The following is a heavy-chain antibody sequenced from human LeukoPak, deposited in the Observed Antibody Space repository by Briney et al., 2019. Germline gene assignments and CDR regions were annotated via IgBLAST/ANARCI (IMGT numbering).Heavy chain of an antibody. CDR2: ISSSSSDI. V-gene: IGHV3-21*01. D-gene: IGHD3-10*01. Sequence: GGTLRLSCAASGFTFSSCSMNWVRHAPAKGLEWVSSISSSSSDIYYTDSAQSRFTISRENANNTLYLQMNSLRSADSAVYYCARELDYGSGSYYRPTGYWGQGTLVTVSS. CDR1: GFTFSSCS. CDR3: ARELDYGSGSYYRPTGY. J-gene: IGHJ4*02.